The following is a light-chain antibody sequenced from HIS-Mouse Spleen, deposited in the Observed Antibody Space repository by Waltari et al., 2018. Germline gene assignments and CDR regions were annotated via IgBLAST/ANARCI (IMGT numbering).Light chain of an antibody. CDR3: YSTDSSGNHRV. J-gene: IGLJ2*01. Sequence: SYELTQPPSVSVSPAQTARITCSGDALPKKYAYWYQQKSGQAPVLVIYEDSKRPSGIPERFSGSSSGTMDTLTISGAQVEDEADYYCYSTDSSGNHRVFGGGTKLTVL. V-gene: IGLV3-10*01. CDR2: EDS. CDR1: ALPKKY.